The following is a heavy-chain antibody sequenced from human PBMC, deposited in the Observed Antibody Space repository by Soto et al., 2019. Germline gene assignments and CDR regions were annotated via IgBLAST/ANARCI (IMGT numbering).Heavy chain of an antibody. CDR3: ARAYGVAAIPNDAFDI. J-gene: IGHJ3*02. Sequence: QSQEKGLEWMGRLIPILGIAKYAQKFQGRVTITADKSTSTAYMELSSLRSEDTAVYYCARAYGVAAIPNDAFDIWGQGTMVTVSS. V-gene: IGHV1-69*04. D-gene: IGHD2-15*01. CDR2: LIPILGIA.